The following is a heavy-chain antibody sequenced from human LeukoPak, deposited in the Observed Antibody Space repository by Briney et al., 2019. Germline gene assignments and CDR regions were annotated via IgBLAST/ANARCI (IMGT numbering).Heavy chain of an antibody. CDR1: GLTFTSSA. V-gene: IGHV1-58*01. CDR2: IVVGSGNT. Sequence: GTSVKVSCKASGLTFTSSAVQWVRQARGQRLEWIGWIVVGSGNTNYAQKFQERVTITRDTSTSTAYMELSSLRSEDTAVYYCAADRLKADNDAFDIWGQGTMVTVSS. D-gene: IGHD2-15*01. CDR3: AADRLKADNDAFDI. J-gene: IGHJ3*02.